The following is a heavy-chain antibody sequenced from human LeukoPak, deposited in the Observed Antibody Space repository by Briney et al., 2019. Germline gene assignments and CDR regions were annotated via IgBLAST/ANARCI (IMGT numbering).Heavy chain of an antibody. CDR2: IKQDGSEK. CDR1: GFTFSSYW. J-gene: IGHJ4*02. Sequence: GGSLRLSCAASGFTFSSYWMSWVRQAPGKGLEWVANIKQDGSEKYYVDSVKGRFTISRDNAKNSLYLQMNSLRAEDTAVYYCARDYVDYYDSSGSIYWGQGTLVTVSS. V-gene: IGHV3-7*01. CDR3: ARDYVDYYDSSGSIY. D-gene: IGHD3-22*01.